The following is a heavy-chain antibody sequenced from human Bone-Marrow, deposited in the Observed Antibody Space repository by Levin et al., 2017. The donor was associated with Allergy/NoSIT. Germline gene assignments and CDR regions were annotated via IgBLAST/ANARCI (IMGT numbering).Heavy chain of an antibody. D-gene: IGHD6-19*01. CDR1: GFTFEDYA. CDR2: INWSGAII. Sequence: AASGFTFEDYAMHWVRQPPGKGLEWVSGINWSGAIIGYADSVKGRFSISRDNARNYLYLEMNSLRTDDTAFYFCARGSKSSAPTKFDSWGQGTLVTVSS. V-gene: IGHV3-9*01. J-gene: IGHJ4*02. CDR3: ARGSKSSAPTKFDS.